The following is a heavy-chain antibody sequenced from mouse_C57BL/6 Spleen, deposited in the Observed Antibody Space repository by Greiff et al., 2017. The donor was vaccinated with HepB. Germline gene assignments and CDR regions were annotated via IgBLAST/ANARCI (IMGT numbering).Heavy chain of an antibody. CDR3: ARSKVTTAFAMDY. D-gene: IGHD1-2*01. V-gene: IGHV1-18*01. CDR2: INPNNGGT. Sequence: EVQLQQSGPELVKPGASVKIPCKASGYTFTDYNMDWVKQSHGKSLEWIGDINPNNGGTIYNQKFKGKATLAVDKSSSTAYMELRSLTSEDTAVYYCARSKVTTAFAMDYWGQGTSVTVSS. J-gene: IGHJ4*01. CDR1: GYTFTDYN.